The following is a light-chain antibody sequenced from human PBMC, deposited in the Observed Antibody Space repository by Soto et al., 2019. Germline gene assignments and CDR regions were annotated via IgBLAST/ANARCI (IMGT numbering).Light chain of an antibody. V-gene: IGLV4-60*02. CDR3: ETWDSYPQV. CDR1: SGHSSYN. CDR2: LEGSGSY. Sequence: QPVLTQSSSASASLGSSGKLTCSRSSGHSSYNTAWHQQQPGKAPRFLMKLEGSGSYNKGSGVPDRFSGSSSGADRYLTISNLQFEDEADYYCETWDSYPQVFGGGTKLTVL. J-gene: IGLJ2*01.